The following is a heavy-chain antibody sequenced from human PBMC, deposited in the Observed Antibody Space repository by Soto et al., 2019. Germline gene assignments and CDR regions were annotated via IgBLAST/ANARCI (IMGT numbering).Heavy chain of an antibody. J-gene: IGHJ5*02. D-gene: IGHD5-18*01. Sequence: SETLSLTCTVSGGSISSYYWSWIRQPPGKGLEWIGYIYYNGSTNYNPSLKSRVTISVDTSKNQFSLKLRSVTAADTAVYYCAREYTPMAYNWFDTWGQGTLVTVSS. CDR1: GGSISSYY. V-gene: IGHV4-59*01. CDR3: AREYTPMAYNWFDT. CDR2: IYYNGST.